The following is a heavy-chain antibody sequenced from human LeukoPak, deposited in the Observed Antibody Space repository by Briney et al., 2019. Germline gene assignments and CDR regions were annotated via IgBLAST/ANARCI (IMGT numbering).Heavy chain of an antibody. CDR2: ISWNSGSI. CDR3: AKAWSYGISYYFDY. CDR1: GFTFDDYA. V-gene: IGHV3-9*01. J-gene: IGHJ4*02. D-gene: IGHD5-18*01. Sequence: GGSLRLSCAASGFTFDDYAMHWVRQAPGQGLEWGSGISWNSGSIGYADSVKGRFTISRDNAKNSLYLQMNSLRAEDTALYYCAKAWSYGISYYFDYWGQGTLVTVSS.